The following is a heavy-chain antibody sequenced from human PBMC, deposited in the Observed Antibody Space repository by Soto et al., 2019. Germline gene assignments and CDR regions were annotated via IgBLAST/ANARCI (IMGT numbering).Heavy chain of an antibody. CDR1: GFTLSNYD. Sequence: GGRLRLNWAASGFTLSNYDMHWVRQAPGKGLEWVAVISYDGSNKYYADSVKGRFTISRDNSKNTLYLQMNSLRAEDTAVYYCAKTANGWFSAFDIWGQGTTVTVSS. CDR2: ISYDGSNK. V-gene: IGHV3-30*18. J-gene: IGHJ3*02. D-gene: IGHD6-19*01. CDR3: AKTANGWFSAFDI.